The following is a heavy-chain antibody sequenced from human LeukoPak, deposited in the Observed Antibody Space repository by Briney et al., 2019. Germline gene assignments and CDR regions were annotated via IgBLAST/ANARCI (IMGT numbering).Heavy chain of an antibody. CDR2: INHSGSS. V-gene: IGHV4-34*01. D-gene: IGHD3-10*01. Sequence: SETLSLTCAVYGGSFSGYYWSWIRQPPGKGLEWIGEINHSGSSKYIPSLKSRVTISVDTSKNQFSLRLSSVTAADTAVYYCARRVGRYFGERAYYYNYMDVWAKGTTVTISS. CDR1: GGSFSGYY. J-gene: IGHJ6*03. CDR3: ARRVGRYFGERAYYYNYMDV.